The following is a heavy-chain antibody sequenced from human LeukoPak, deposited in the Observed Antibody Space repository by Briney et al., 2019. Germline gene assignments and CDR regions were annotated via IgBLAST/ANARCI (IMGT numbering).Heavy chain of an antibody. J-gene: IGHJ4*02. CDR1: GFTFSSDW. Sequence: TGGSLRLSCAASGFTFSSDWMSWVRQAPGKGLEWVANIKHDGSEKYYVDSVKGRFTISRDNAKNSLYLQLNSLRAEDTAVYYCARDWGVIPTAITYSANSCYSRFDYWGQGTLVTVSS. D-gene: IGHD2-15*01. V-gene: IGHV3-7*05. CDR3: ARDWGVIPTAITYSANSCYSRFDY. CDR2: IKHDGSEK.